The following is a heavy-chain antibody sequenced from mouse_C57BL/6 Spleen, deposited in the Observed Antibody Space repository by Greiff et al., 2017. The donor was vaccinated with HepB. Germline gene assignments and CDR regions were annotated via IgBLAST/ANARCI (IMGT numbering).Heavy chain of an antibody. V-gene: IGHV1-61*01. D-gene: IGHD1-1*01. CDR3: AREITTVVGGYAMDY. J-gene: IGHJ4*01. CDR1: GYTFTSYW. Sequence: QVQLQQPGAELVRPGSSVKLSCKASGYTFTSYWMDWVKQRPGQGLEWIGNIYPSDSETHYNQKFKDKATLTVDKSSSTAYMQLSSLTSEDSAVYYCAREITTVVGGYAMDYWGQGTSVTVSS. CDR2: IYPSDSET.